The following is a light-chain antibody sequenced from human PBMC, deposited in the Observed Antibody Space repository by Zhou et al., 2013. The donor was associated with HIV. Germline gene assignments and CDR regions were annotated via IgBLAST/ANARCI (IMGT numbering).Light chain of an antibody. V-gene: IGKV3-11*01. CDR2: GAS. J-gene: IGKJ4*01. CDR3: QQRGNWPLT. CDR1: QSVSSY. Sequence: EIVMTQSPATLSVSPGERATLSCRASQSVSSYLAWYQQKPGQAPRLLIFGASTRATGIPARFSASGSGTDFTLTISSLEPEDFAVYYCQQRGNWPLTFGGGIKVEIK.